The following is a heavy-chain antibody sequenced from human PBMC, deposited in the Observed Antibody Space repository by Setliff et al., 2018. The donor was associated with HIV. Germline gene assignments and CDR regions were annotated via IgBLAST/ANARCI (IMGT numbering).Heavy chain of an antibody. CDR2: IKEGGSET. Sequence: GGSLRLSCAASGFTFSSYAMHWVRQAPGKGLEWVANIKEGGSETVYVDSVKGRFTMSRDNAKNLVYLEMNSLKVEDTAVYYCARDATRGGDFDFWGQGTLVTVSS. CDR1: GFTFSSYA. J-gene: IGHJ4*02. V-gene: IGHV3-7*01. CDR3: ARDATRGGDFDF. D-gene: IGHD1-26*01.